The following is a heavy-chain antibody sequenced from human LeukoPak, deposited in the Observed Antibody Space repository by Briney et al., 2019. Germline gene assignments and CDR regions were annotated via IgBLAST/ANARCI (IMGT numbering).Heavy chain of an antibody. D-gene: IGHD6-19*01. CDR1: GFTFNRYG. J-gene: IGHJ4*02. CDR3: ARVSFDSGWYFDY. CDR2: NRDKANSYTT. Sequence: GGSLRLSRAASGFTFNRYGMHWVRQAPGKGLEWVGLNRDKANSYTTEYAASVKGRFTISRDNSQSLLNLQMNSLKTEDTAVYYCARVSFDSGWYFDYWGQGTLVTVSS. V-gene: IGHV3-72*01.